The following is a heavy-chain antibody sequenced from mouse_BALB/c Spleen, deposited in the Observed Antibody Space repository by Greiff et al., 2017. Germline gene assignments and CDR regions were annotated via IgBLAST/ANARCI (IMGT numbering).Heavy chain of an antibody. CDR2: IDPENGNT. CDR3: ARTAARATTLCD. J-gene: IGHJ2*01. V-gene: IGHV14-1*02. CDR1: GFNITDYY. Sequence: VHVKQSGAELVRPGASVKLSCKASGFNITDYYMHWVKQRPEQGLEWIGWIDPENGNTIYDPKFQGKASITANTSSNTAYLQLSSLTSEDAAVYYYARTAARATTLCDWGQGTTLTVSA. D-gene: IGHD3-1*01.